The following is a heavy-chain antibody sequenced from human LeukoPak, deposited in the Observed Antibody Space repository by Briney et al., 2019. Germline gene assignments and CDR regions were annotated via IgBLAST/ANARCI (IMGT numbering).Heavy chain of an antibody. Sequence: GGSLRLSCTASGFTFNTYTMNWVRQAPGKGPEWISSIGRSSIDKYYADSVKGRFTISRDNAKNSLYVQMSSLRVEDTAVYYCVGGDSRELWGQGTLVTVSS. J-gene: IGHJ4*02. D-gene: IGHD3-22*01. CDR1: GFTFNTYT. V-gene: IGHV3-21*01. CDR3: VGGDSREL. CDR2: IGRSSIDK.